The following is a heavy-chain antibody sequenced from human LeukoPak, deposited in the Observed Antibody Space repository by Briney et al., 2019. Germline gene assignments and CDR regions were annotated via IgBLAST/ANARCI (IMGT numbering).Heavy chain of an antibody. D-gene: IGHD4/OR15-4a*01. J-gene: IGHJ2*01. Sequence: SETLSLTCTVSGGSISSYYWRWGRQPPGKGPEWIGYIYYSGSNNYNPFLKSRVTISVDTSKNQFSLKLSSVTAADTAVYYCARGLSTSWYFDLWGRGTLVTVSS. CDR3: ARGLSTSWYFDL. V-gene: IGHV4-59*01. CDR1: GGSISSYY. CDR2: IYYSGSN.